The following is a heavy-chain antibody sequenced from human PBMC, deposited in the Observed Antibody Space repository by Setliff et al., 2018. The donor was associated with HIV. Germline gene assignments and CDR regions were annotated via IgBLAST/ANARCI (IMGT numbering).Heavy chain of an antibody. CDR1: GFTFGNFW. CDR3: AKPTTVVTSYYFDS. CDR2: IRNDGGST. J-gene: IGHJ4*02. Sequence: HPGESLKISCAASGFTFGNFWMHWVRQAPGKGLVWVSRIRNDGGSTSYADSVKGRFTISRDNAKNTLYLQMNSLRAEDTAVYYCAKPTTVVTSYYFDSWGQGTQVTVSS. D-gene: IGHD4-17*01. V-gene: IGHV3-74*01.